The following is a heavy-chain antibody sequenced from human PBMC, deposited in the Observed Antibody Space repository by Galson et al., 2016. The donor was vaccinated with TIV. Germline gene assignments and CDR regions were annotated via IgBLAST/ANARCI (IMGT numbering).Heavy chain of an antibody. D-gene: IGHD2-15*01. Sequence: QSGAEVKKPGESLKISCKASGYNFISFWIGWVRQRPGKGLEWMGIIFPGDSDTTYSPSFRGQVTMSVDKSINTAYLQWNSLKASDTARYHCARRQHKWGWEMLPWGQGTLVTVSS. CDR1: GYNFISFW. CDR2: IFPGDSDT. J-gene: IGHJ5*02. CDR3: ARRQHKWGWEMLP. V-gene: IGHV5-51*03.